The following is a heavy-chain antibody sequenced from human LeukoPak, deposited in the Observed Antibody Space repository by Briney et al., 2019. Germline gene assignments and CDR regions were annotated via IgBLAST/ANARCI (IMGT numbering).Heavy chain of an antibody. V-gene: IGHV3-48*01. D-gene: IGHD2-15*01. CDR1: GFTFSDYS. J-gene: IGHJ4*02. Sequence: GSLRLSCAASGFTFSDYSMNWVRQATGKGLEWISYIGGRGDGISYADPVKGRFTVSRDNAKNSLFLQMNRLRGEDTAIYFCAREIPGRIAADCWGQGTLVTVSS. CDR3: AREIPGRIAADC. CDR2: IGGRGDGI.